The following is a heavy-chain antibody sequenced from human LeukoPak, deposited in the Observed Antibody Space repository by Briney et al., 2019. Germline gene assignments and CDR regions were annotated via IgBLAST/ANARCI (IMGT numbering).Heavy chain of an antibody. Sequence: SQTLSLTCAISGDSVSSNSAAWNWIRQSPSRGLEWLGRTYYRSKWYNDYAVSVKSRITINPDTSKNQFSLQLNSVTPEDTAVYYCARNPSAVAGLPYYYYYYMDVWGKGTTVTISS. CDR2: TYYRSKWYN. D-gene: IGHD6-19*01. J-gene: IGHJ6*03. V-gene: IGHV6-1*01. CDR3: ARNPSAVAGLPYYYYYYMDV. CDR1: GDSVSSNSAA.